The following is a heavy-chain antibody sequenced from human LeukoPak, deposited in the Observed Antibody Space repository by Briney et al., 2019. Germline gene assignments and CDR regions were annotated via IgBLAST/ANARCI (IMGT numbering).Heavy chain of an antibody. CDR1: GFTFSSXD. CDR2: IGTAGDT. CDR3: ARHGGQYNWSPSD. J-gene: IGHJ4*02. Sequence: AXSGFTFSSXDXXWVRQATGKGXEWFSAIGTAGDTYYPGSVKGRFTISRENAKNSLYLQMNSLRAGDTAVYYCARHGGQYNWSPSDWGQGTLVTVSS. D-gene: IGHD1-20*01. V-gene: IGHV3-13*01.